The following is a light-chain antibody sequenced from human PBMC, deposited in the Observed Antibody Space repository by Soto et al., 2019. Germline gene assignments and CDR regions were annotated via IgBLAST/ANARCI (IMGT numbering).Light chain of an antibody. Sequence: EIVLTQSPATLSLSPGERATLSCRASQSVTSNYLAWYQHKPGQAPSLLIYDASSRATGIPDRFSCSGSATDFTLTISRLEPEDFAVYYCQQYGTSPPLTFGAGTKVEI. V-gene: IGKV3-20*01. CDR2: DAS. J-gene: IGKJ4*01. CDR3: QQYGTSPPLT. CDR1: QSVTSNY.